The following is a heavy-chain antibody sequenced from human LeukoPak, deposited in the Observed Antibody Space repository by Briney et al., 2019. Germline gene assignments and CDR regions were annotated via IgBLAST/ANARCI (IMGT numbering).Heavy chain of an antibody. V-gene: IGHV3-23*01. CDR1: GFTFSSYA. Sequence: PGGSLRLSCAASGFTFSSYAMNWVRQAPGKGLQWVSGINGNGGSTYYADSVKGRFTISRDNAKNSLYLQMNSLRAEDTAVYYCARDRMRNWFDPWGQGTLVTVSS. J-gene: IGHJ5*02. CDR2: INGNGGST. CDR3: ARDRMRNWFDP.